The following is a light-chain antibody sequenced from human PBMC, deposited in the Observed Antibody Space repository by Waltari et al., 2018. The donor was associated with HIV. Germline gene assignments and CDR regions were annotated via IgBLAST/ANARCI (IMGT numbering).Light chain of an antibody. Sequence: QAPVSLSVSAGRSASISCRSSQSLLKTSGYYYLDWYLQKPGQSPQLLIYLASTRAPGVPDRFNGRGSGTDFTLTISRVQPEDVGVFYCMQSLQTPAFGQGTRMEI. CDR2: LAS. V-gene: IGKV2-28*01. CDR1: QSLLKTSGYYY. J-gene: IGKJ1*01. CDR3: MQSLQTPA.